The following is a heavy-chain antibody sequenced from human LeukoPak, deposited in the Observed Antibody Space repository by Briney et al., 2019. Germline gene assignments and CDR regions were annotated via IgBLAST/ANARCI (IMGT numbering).Heavy chain of an antibody. Sequence: ASVTVSCKPSVYTFTSYGISWVRQAPGQGREWMGWISAYKCNTNYAQKLQGRVTMTTDTSTSTAYMELRSLGSDDTAVYYCARDRTVFYDYWGQGTLVTVSS. CDR1: VYTFTSYG. CDR2: ISAYKCNT. V-gene: IGHV1-18*01. CDR3: ARDRTVFYDY. J-gene: IGHJ4*02. D-gene: IGHD2-2*01.